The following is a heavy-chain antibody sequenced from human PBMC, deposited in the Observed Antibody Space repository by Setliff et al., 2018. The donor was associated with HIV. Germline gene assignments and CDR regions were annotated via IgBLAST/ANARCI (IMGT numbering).Heavy chain of an antibody. Sequence: PGGSLRLSCAASGFTFSGSTIHWVRQASGKGLEWVGRIGSKANSYATAYAASVKGRFTTSREDSKNTAYLQITNLQIEDTAVYYCARPRYCISTNCYEAFDYWGQGTLVTVSS. V-gene: IGHV3-73*01. CDR1: GFTFSGST. CDR3: ARPRYCISTNCYEAFDY. J-gene: IGHJ4*02. CDR2: IGSKANSYAT. D-gene: IGHD2-2*01.